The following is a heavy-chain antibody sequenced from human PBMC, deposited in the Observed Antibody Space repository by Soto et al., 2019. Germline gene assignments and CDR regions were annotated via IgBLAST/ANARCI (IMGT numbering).Heavy chain of an antibody. Sequence: GGSLRLSCVVSGFSVSATSIFWVRQATGKGLEWVSLMHRGGTTDNADSVKGRFTTSRDKSKNTLYLHMNGLRVEDTAVYYCARVNTTLVDHFDCRGQGTLVTVSS. CDR3: ARVNTTLVDHFDC. V-gene: IGHV3-53*01. CDR2: MHRGGTT. J-gene: IGHJ4*02. CDR1: GFSVSATS. D-gene: IGHD5-18*01.